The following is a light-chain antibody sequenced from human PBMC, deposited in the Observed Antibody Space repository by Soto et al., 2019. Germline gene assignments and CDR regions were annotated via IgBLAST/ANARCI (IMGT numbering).Light chain of an antibody. CDR2: GAS. V-gene: IGKV3-20*01. CDR3: QQYGISRT. J-gene: IGKJ1*01. Sequence: EIVLTQSPGTLSLSPGERATLSCRASQSVSSSYLAWYQQKPGQAPRLLIYGASSRATGIPDRFSGSGSGTDFTLTISRLEREDFAVYYCQQYGISRTFGQGTKVDIK. CDR1: QSVSSSY.